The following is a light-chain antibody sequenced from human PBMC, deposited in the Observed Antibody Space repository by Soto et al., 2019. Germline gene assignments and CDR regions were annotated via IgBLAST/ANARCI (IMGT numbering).Light chain of an antibody. CDR3: YSAADNKV. Sequence: SYELAQPSSVSVSPGQTARITCSGDVLAKKYARWFQQKPGQAPVLVIYKDSERPSGIPERFSGSSSGTTVTLTISGAQVEDEADYYCYSAADNKVFGGATKVSVL. CDR2: KDS. CDR1: VLAKKY. J-gene: IGLJ2*01. V-gene: IGLV3-27*01.